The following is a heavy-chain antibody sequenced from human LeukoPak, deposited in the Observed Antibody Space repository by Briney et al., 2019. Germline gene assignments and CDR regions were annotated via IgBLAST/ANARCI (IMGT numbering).Heavy chain of an antibody. CDR2: ITPNSGGT. CDR3: ARDHRRYCSGGSCYGY. V-gene: IGHV1-2*02. CDR1: GYTFTGYY. Sequence: ASVKVSCKASGYTFTGYYMHWVRQAPGQGLEWMGWITPNSGGTNYAQKFQGRVTMTRDTSISTAYMELSRLRSDDTAVYYCARDHRRYCSGGSCYGYWGQGTLVTVSS. J-gene: IGHJ4*02. D-gene: IGHD2-15*01.